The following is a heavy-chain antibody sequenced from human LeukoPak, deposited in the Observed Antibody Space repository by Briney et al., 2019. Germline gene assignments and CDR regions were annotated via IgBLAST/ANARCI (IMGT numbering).Heavy chain of an antibody. Sequence: SETLSLTCTVSGGSISSYYWSWIRQPAGKGLEWIGRIYTSGSTNYNPSLKSRVTMSVDTSKNQFSLKLSSVTAADTAVYYCARDSLRFGESFGDAFDIWGQGTMVTVSS. V-gene: IGHV4-4*07. CDR2: IYTSGST. CDR3: ARDSLRFGESFGDAFDI. D-gene: IGHD3-10*01. CDR1: GGSISSYY. J-gene: IGHJ3*02.